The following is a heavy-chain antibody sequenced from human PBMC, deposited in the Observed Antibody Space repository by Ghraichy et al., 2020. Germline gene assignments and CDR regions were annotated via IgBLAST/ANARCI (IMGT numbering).Heavy chain of an antibody. V-gene: IGHV4-39*01. CDR2: IYYSGST. D-gene: IGHD3-22*01. CDR1: GGSISSSSYY. J-gene: IGHJ5*02. Sequence: SETLSLTCTVSGGSISSSSYYWGWIRQPPGKGLEWIGSIYYSGSTYYNPSLKSRVTISVDTSKNQFSLKLSSVTAADTAVYYCARYHLRGYYRNALYNWFDPWGQGTLVTVSS. CDR3: ARYHLRGYYRNALYNWFDP.